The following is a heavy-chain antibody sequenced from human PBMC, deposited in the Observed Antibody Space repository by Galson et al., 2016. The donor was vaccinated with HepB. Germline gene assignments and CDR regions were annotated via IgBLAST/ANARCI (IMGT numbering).Heavy chain of an antibody. CDR2: INLDGGRT. CDR1: GFTFDDYS. V-gene: IGHV3-43*01. D-gene: IGHD4-23*01. CDR3: AKGGGGTDFYYYGLDV. J-gene: IGHJ6*02. Sequence: SLRLSCAASGFTFDDYSMHWVRQAPGKGLEWVSLINLDGGRTYYADSVKGRFTISRDNNKNSLYLQMNSLRTEDTAFYYCAKGGGGTDFYYYGLDVWGQGTTVTVSS.